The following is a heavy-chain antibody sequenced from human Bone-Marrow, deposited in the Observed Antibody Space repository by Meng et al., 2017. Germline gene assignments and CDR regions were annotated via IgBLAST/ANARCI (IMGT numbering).Heavy chain of an antibody. CDR3: ARGLGSGYDYPPLRYFDY. D-gene: IGHD5-12*01. Sequence: SETLSLTCAVYGGSFSGYYWSWIRQPPGKGLEWIGEINHSGSTNYNPSLKSRVTISVDTSKNQFSLKLSSVTAADTAVYYCARGLGSGYDYPPLRYFDYWGQGTLVTVSS. J-gene: IGHJ4*02. V-gene: IGHV4-34*01. CDR2: INHSGST. CDR1: GGSFSGYY.